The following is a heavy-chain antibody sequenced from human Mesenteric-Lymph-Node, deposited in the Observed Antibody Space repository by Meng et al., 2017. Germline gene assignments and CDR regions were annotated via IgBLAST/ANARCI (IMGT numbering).Heavy chain of an antibody. CDR2: ISGNGVTT. D-gene: IGHD4-17*01. CDR3: AKGRGGGDYQVDY. Sequence: GESLKISCAASGFIFSGYAMSWVRQVPGRGLEWVSAISGNGVTTKYADSVKGRFTIARDNSKNTVYLQMNSLRVDDTALYYCAKGRGGGDYQVDYWGQGTLVTVSS. J-gene: IGHJ4*02. V-gene: IGHV3-23*01. CDR1: GFIFSGYA.